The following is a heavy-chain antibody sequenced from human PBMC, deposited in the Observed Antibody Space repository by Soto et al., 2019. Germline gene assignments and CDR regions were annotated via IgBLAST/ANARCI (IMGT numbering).Heavy chain of an antibody. CDR2: ISAYNGNT. J-gene: IGHJ6*02. V-gene: IGHV1-18*04. CDR3: ARHVNYFWSGYYRSYYYGMEV. D-gene: IGHD3-3*01. CDR1: GYTFTSYC. Sequence: ASLKVSCKASGYTFTSYCISWVRQAPGQGLELMGWISAYNGNTNYAQKLQGRVTMTTDTSPRPAYMELRSLRSDDTAVYYCARHVNYFWSGYYRSYYYGMEVWGQGTTVIVSS.